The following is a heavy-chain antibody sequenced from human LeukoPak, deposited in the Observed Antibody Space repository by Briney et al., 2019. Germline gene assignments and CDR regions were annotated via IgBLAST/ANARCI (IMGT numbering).Heavy chain of an antibody. D-gene: IGHD6-19*01. CDR2: IKEDGSEI. Sequence: GGSLRLSCAVSGFSFSSYWMSWVRQAPGKGLECVANIKEDGSEIHYVDSVKGRFTLSRGNARNSLYLQMTSLRVEDTAVYFCARNGRVVGSGWSYFFFEYWGQGTRVTVSS. CDR3: ARNGRVVGSGWSYFFFEY. V-gene: IGHV3-7*01. CDR1: GFSFSSYW. J-gene: IGHJ4*02.